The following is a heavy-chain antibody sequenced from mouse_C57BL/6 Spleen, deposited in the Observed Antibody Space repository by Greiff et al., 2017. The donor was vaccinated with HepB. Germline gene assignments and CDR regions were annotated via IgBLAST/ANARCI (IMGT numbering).Heavy chain of an antibody. J-gene: IGHJ2*01. CDR1: GYAFSSYW. V-gene: IGHV1-80*01. CDR2: IYPGDGDT. D-gene: IGHD2-1*01. CDR3: ARLGYGNYVLDY. Sequence: QVQLQQSGAELVKPGASVKISCKASGYAFSSYWMNWVKQRPGKGLEWIGQIYPGDGDTNYNGKFKGKATLTADKSSSTAYMQRSSLTSEDSAVYFCARLGYGNYVLDYWGQGTTLTVSS.